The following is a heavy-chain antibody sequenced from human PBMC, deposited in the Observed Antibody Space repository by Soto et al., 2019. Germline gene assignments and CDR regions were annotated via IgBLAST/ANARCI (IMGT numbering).Heavy chain of an antibody. J-gene: IGHJ5*02. CDR2: TYHTGST. CDR3: ARDLSSSGWFDP. D-gene: IGHD6-6*01. V-gene: IGHV4-59*13. CDR1: GGSFGTNY. Sequence: SETLSLTCTISGGSFGTNYWSWIRQAPGKGLEWIGYTYHTGSTKYNPSLKSRATISVDTSKNQFSLTLNSAAAADTAVYYCARDLSSSGWFDPWGQGTLVT.